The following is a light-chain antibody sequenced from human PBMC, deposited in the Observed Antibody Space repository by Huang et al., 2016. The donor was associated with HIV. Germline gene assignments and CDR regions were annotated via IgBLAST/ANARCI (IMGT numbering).Light chain of an antibody. V-gene: IGKV3-15*01. J-gene: IGKJ4*01. CDR2: DAS. CDR3: QQYDSWPPVT. Sequence: EIVMTQSPATLSVSPGERATLSCRASRSVSSNLAWYQQRPGQPPRLPIYDASTRATGVPARFSGRGSRTEFTLTIGSLQSEDFAVYYCQQYDSWPPVTFGGGTKVEIK. CDR1: RSVSSN.